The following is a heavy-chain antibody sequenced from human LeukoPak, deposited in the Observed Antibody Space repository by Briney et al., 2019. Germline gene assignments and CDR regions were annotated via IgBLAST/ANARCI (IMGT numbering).Heavy chain of an antibody. Sequence: GGSLRLSCAASGFTFSSYAMTWVRQAPGKGLEWVSAISGSGSSTYYADSVKGRFTIPRDNSKDTLYLQMNSLRAEDTAVYYCAKGGSGTYYGIDYWGQGTLVTVSS. V-gene: IGHV3-23*01. CDR2: ISGSGSST. D-gene: IGHD1-26*01. J-gene: IGHJ4*02. CDR1: GFTFSSYA. CDR3: AKGGSGTYYGIDY.